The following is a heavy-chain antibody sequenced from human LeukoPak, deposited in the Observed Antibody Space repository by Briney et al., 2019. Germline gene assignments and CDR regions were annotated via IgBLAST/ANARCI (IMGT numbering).Heavy chain of an antibody. CDR3: ARDTRGGSYSDWFDP. J-gene: IGHJ5*02. V-gene: IGHV4-61*01. CDR1: GGSISSSSYY. CDR2: IYYSGST. Sequence: SETLSLTCTVSGGSISSSSYYWGWIRQPPGKGLEWIGYIYYSGSTNYNPSLKSRVTISVDTSKNQFSLKLSSVTAADTAVYYCARDTRGGSYSDWFDPWGQGTLVTVSS. D-gene: IGHD1-26*01.